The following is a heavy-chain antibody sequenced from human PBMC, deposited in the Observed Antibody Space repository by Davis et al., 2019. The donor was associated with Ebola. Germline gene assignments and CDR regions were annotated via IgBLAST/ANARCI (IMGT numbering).Heavy chain of an antibody. CDR2: LNPNSGGT. CDR3: ARANWNDRGPFDY. CDR1: GYTFTGYY. J-gene: IGHJ4*02. Sequence: ASVKVSCKASGYTFTGYYMHWVRQAPGQGLEWLGWLNPNSGGTNYAQKFQGRVTMTRDTSISTVYMELSRLKPDDTAVYYCARANWNDRGPFDYWGQGTLVTVSS. V-gene: IGHV1-2*02. D-gene: IGHD1-1*01.